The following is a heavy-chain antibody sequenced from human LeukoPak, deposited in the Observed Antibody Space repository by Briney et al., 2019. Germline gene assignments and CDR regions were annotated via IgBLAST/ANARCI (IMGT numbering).Heavy chain of an antibody. V-gene: IGHV3-23*01. CDR1: GITLSNYA. D-gene: IGHD2-15*01. CDR3: ARDRAVALPTYYYYMDV. Sequence: PGGSLRLSCAVSGITLSNYAMSWVRQAPGKGLEWVAGISGSGGGTNYADSVKGRFTISRDNSNNMAYLQMNSLKTEDTAVYYCARDRAVALPTYYYYMDVWGKGTTVTVSS. CDR2: ISGSGGGT. J-gene: IGHJ6*03.